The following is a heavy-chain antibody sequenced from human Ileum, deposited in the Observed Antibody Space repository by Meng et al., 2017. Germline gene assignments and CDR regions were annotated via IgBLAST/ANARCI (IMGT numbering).Heavy chain of an antibody. V-gene: IGHV4-4*02. CDR3: AGGVVSGSHYNTY. Sequence: QVQLQESGPGLVKPSGTLSLTRAVSGGSISSSNWWSWVRQPPEKGLEWIGEIHHSGNNNYSPSLKSRLTISIDKSKNQFSQKLQSVTAADTAVYFCAGGVVSGSHYNTYWGQGILVTVSS. CDR1: GGSISSSNW. J-gene: IGHJ4*02. CDR2: IHHSGNN. D-gene: IGHD3-10*01.